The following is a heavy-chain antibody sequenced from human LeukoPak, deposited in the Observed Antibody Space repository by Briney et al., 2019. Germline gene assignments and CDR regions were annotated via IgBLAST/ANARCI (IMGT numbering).Heavy chain of an antibody. V-gene: IGHV5-51*01. Sequence: GESLKISCQGSGFTFTTSWIGWVRQLPGKGQEWMGNIYPGDSDTRYSPSFQGQVTISADKSINTAYLQWTSLKASDTAMYYCARQLTTLRGFDIWGQGTMVTASS. D-gene: IGHD4-11*01. CDR1: GFTFTTSW. CDR2: IYPGDSDT. CDR3: ARQLTTLRGFDI. J-gene: IGHJ3*02.